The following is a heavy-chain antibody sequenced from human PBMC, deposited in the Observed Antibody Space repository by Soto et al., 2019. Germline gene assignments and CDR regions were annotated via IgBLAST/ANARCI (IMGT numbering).Heavy chain of an antibody. CDR3: AKIPHSSSWYLDAVDI. CDR1: GFTFSSYA. D-gene: IGHD6-13*01. J-gene: IGHJ3*02. CDR2: ISGSGGST. Sequence: EVQLLESGGGLVQPGGSLRLSCAASGFTFSSYAMSWVRQAPGKGLEWVSAISGSGGSTYYADSVKGRFTISRDNSKNTLYLQMNSLRAEDTAVYYCAKIPHSSSWYLDAVDIWGQGTRVNVSS. V-gene: IGHV3-23*01.